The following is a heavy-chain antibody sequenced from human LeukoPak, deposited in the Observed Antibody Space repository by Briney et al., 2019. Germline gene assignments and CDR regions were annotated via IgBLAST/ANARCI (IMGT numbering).Heavy chain of an antibody. Sequence: ASVKVSCKASGYTFISYYIHWVRQTPGQGLEWMGVINPSGGSTSYAQKFQGRVTMTRDMSTSTDYMELRSLRSDDTAVYYCARDQYIPGAFDIWGQGTMVTVSS. J-gene: IGHJ3*02. CDR3: ARDQYIPGAFDI. V-gene: IGHV1-46*01. CDR2: INPSGGST. D-gene: IGHD2/OR15-2a*01. CDR1: GYTFISYY.